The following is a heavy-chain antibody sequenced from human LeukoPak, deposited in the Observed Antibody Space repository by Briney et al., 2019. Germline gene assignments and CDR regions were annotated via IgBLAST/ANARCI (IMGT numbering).Heavy chain of an antibody. CDR3: ARGARYCSSTSCYGNWFDP. J-gene: IGHJ5*02. Sequence: GESLKISCKGSGYTFTRHWIGWVRQKPGKGLEWMGIIYPDDSDTRYRPSFEGQVTISADKSISTAYLQWSSLKASDTAMYYCARGARYCSSTSCYGNWFDPWGQGTLVTVSS. CDR2: IYPDDSDT. CDR1: GYTFTRHW. V-gene: IGHV5-51*01. D-gene: IGHD2-2*01.